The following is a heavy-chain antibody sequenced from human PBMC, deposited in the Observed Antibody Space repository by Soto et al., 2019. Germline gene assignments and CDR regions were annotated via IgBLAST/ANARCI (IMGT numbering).Heavy chain of an antibody. CDR1: EFTFSSYA. CDR3: GRVYNTNCYGKFDY. V-gene: IGHV3-23*01. Sequence: GGSLRLSCAASEFTFSSYAMTWVRQAPGKGLEWVSAISGSAGNTYYADSVKGRFTISRDNSRNTLFLQMNSLRAEDTAVYYWGRVYNTNCYGKFDYGGQGTLVTVPS. D-gene: IGHD3-3*01. CDR2: ISGSAGNT. J-gene: IGHJ4*02.